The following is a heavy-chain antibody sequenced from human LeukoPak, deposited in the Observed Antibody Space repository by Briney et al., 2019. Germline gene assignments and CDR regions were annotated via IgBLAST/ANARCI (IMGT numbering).Heavy chain of an antibody. CDR2: IIGSGVAT. Sequence: GGTLRLSCAASGFTFGTYGMSWVRQAPGKGLEWVSAIIGSGVATYYADSVQGRFTISRDNSKNTLYLQMNGLRAEDTAVYYCAEGGSGRYFDWSFDYWGQGTLVTVSS. J-gene: IGHJ4*02. V-gene: IGHV3-23*01. CDR1: GFTFGTYG. CDR3: AEGGSGRYFDWSFDY. D-gene: IGHD3-9*01.